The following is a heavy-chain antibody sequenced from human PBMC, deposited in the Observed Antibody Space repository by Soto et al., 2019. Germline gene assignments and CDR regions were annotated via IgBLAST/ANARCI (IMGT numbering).Heavy chain of an antibody. CDR1: GFSFDSYG. CDR2: VSFDSKNK. J-gene: IGHJ6*02. CDR3: AKESVEVTYSYYGMDV. D-gene: IGHD4-4*01. V-gene: IGHV3-30*18. Sequence: GGSLRLSCSGSGFSFDSYGMHWVRQAPGKGLEWVATVSFDSKNKYYVDSVEGRFTISRDNSKNMMYLQMNSLRHVDTAVYYCAKESVEVTYSYYGMDVWGPGTTVTVSS.